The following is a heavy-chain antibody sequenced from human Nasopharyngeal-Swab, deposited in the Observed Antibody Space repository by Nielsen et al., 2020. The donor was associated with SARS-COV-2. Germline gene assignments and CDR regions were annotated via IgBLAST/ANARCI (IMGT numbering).Heavy chain of an antibody. V-gene: IGHV4-34*01. CDR2: INHSGST. Sequence: LRLSCAVYGGSFSGYYWSWIRQPPRKGLEWIGEINHSGSTNYNPSLKSRVTISVDTSKNQFSLKLSSVTAADTAVYYCARVPGYYYYYMDVWGKGTTVTVSS. CDR1: GGSFSGYY. CDR3: ARVPGYYYYYMDV. J-gene: IGHJ6*03.